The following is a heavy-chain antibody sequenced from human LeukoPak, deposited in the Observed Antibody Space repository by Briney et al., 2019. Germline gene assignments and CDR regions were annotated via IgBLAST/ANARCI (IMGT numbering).Heavy chain of an antibody. V-gene: IGHV3-21*01. CDR3: ARDKYGDYVIDY. D-gene: IGHD4-17*01. CDR1: GFTFSSYS. Sequence: GGSLRLSCAASGFTFSSYSMNWVRQAPGKGLEWVSSISSSSSYIYYADSVKGRFTISRDNAKNSLYLQMDGLRAEDTAVYYCARDKYGDYVIDYWGQGTLVTVSS. J-gene: IGHJ4*02. CDR2: ISSSSSYI.